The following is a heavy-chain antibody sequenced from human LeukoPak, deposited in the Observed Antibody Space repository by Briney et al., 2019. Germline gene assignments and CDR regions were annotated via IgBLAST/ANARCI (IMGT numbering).Heavy chain of an antibody. D-gene: IGHD3-10*01. V-gene: IGHV4-30-4*01. J-gene: IGHJ4*02. CDR1: GGSISSGDYY. CDR2: IYYSGST. CDR3: ARGRFGELSSPFDY. Sequence: PSETLSLTCTVSGGSISSGDYYWSWIRQPPGKGLEWIGYIYYSGSTYYNPSLKSRVTISADTSKNQFSLKLSSVTAADTAVYYCARGRFGELSSPFDYWGQGTLVTVSS.